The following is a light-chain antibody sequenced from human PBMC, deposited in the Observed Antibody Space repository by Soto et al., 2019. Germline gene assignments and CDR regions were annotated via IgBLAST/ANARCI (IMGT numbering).Light chain of an antibody. V-gene: IGKV3D-15*01. Sequence: TQSPATVPVSLGGRVTLSCRASQSVGSNLAWYQQKPGQPPRLLIYEASNRDTGVPTRFSGSGSGTEFTLTITSLQSEDFAVYYCQQYNHWPPWTFGQGTKVDIK. CDR2: EAS. J-gene: IGKJ1*01. CDR1: QSVGSN. CDR3: QQYNHWPPWT.